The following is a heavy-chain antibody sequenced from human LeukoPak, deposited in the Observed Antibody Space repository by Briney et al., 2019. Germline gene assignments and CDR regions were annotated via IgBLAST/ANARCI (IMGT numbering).Heavy chain of an antibody. V-gene: IGHV3-64*05. J-gene: IGHJ4*02. CDR3: VKGLDYSSSQMDS. CDR2: INTNGANT. CDR1: GFTFKSYA. D-gene: IGHD6-6*01. Sequence: GGSLRLSCSASGFTFKSYAMRWVRQAPGKGLEYVSSINTNGANTYYADSVKGRSTISRDNSRNTVYVQMNSLTPEDTAVYYCVKGLDYSSSQMDSWGQGTLVTVSS.